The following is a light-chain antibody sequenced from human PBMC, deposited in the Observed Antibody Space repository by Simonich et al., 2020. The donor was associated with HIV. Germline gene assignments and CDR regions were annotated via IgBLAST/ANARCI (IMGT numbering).Light chain of an antibody. Sequence: QSALTQPASVSGSPGQSITISCTGTSSDVGGYNYVSWYQQTPGKAPKLMIYDVRKRPSGVSNRFSGSKSGNTASLTISGLQAEDEADYYCSSYTSSSTLVFGGGTKLTVL. CDR2: DVR. V-gene: IGLV2-14*01. CDR1: SSDVGGYNY. J-gene: IGLJ3*02. CDR3: SSYTSSSTLV.